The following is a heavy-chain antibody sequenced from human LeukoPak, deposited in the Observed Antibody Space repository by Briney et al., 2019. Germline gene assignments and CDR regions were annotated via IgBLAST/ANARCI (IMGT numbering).Heavy chain of an antibody. V-gene: IGHV3-23*01. CDR3: ARVPTPPRDYYDSSGYPPNFDY. CDR2: ISGSGGST. CDR1: GFTFSSYA. Sequence: PGGSLRLSCAASGFTFSSYAMSWVRQAPGKGLEWVSAISGSGGSTYYADSVKGRFTISRDNSKNTLYLQMNSLRAEDAAVYYCARVPTPPRDYYDSSGYPPNFDYWGQGTLVTVSS. J-gene: IGHJ4*02. D-gene: IGHD3-22*01.